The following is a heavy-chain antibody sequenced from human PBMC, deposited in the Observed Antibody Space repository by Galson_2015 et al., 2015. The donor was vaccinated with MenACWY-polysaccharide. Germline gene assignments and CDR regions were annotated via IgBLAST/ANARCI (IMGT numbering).Heavy chain of an antibody. J-gene: IGHJ4*02. CDR2: ISYSGIT. Sequence: ETLSLTCTVSGGSISSSDYYWGWIRQPPGKGLAWIGSISYSGITYYNPSLKSRLTISVDTSNHQPSLKLTSVTTADTAVYYCAIYRVVPVLHFDYWGQGTLVTVSS. D-gene: IGHD2-2*01. V-gene: IGHV4-39*01. CDR1: GGSISSSDYY. CDR3: AIYRVVPVLHFDY.